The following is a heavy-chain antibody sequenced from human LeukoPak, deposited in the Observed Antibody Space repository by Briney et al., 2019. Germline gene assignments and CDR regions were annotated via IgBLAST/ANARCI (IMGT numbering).Heavy chain of an antibody. V-gene: IGHV4-61*01. CDR1: GGSVSSGSYY. CDR3: ARDGQDYGDHDYYYGMDV. Sequence: SETLSLTCTVSGGSVSSGSYYWSWIRQPPGKGLEWIGYIYYSGSTNYNPSLKSRVTISIDTSKNQFSLKLTSVTAADTAVYYCARDGQDYGDHDYYYGMDVWGKGTTVTVSS. CDR2: IYYSGST. J-gene: IGHJ6*04. D-gene: IGHD4-17*01.